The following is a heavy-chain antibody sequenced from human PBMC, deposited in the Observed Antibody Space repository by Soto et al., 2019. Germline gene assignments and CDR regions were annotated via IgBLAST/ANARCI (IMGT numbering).Heavy chain of an antibody. CDR2: IWYDGSNK. V-gene: IGHV3-33*01. CDR1: GFTFSSYG. J-gene: IGHJ4*02. CDR3: ARVLNWNYIDY. D-gene: IGHD1-7*01. Sequence: GGSLRLSCAASGFTFSSYGMHWVRQAPGKGLEWVAVIWYDGSNKYYADSVKGRFTISRDNSKNTLYLQMNSLRAEDTAVYYCARVLNWNYIDYWGQGTLVTVSS.